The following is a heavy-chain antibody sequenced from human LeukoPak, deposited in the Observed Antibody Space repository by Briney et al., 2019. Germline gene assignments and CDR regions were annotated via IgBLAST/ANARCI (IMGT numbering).Heavy chain of an antibody. CDR3: ARHGSMTLIRGRLRYYYMDV. CDR2: IYSGDST. D-gene: IGHD3-10*01. V-gene: IGHV3-53*01. CDR1: VFTVSSNY. Sequence: PGGSLRLSCVASVFTVSSNYMSWVRQVPGKGLEWVSVIYSGDSTYYADSVKGRFTISRDNSKNTLYLQMNSLRAEDTAVYYCARHGSMTLIRGRLRYYYMDVWGKGTTVTVSS. J-gene: IGHJ6*03.